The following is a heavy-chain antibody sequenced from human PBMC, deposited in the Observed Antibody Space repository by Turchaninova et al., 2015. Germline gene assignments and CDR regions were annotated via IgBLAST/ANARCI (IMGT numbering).Heavy chain of an antibody. CDR1: GFSLSTSGVG. J-gene: IGHJ4*02. CDR3: SHTVTLITGPVGY. D-gene: IGHD3-10*01. V-gene: IGHV2-5*01. CDR2: IYWNDDK. Sequence: QITLKESGPTLVKPTQTLTLTCTFYGFSLSTSGVGVGWIRTPPGKDLALLSLIYWNDDKRYSPSLKGRLTITEDTSKNQLLLTMTNMDPVDTATYYCSHTVTLITGPVGYWGQGTLVTVSS.